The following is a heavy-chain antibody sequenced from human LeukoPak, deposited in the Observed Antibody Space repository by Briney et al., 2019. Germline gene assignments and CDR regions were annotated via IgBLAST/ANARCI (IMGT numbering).Heavy chain of an antibody. J-gene: IGHJ4*02. CDR2: ITGSGGNT. Sequence: PGGSLRLSCAASGFTFSNYAMSWVRQAPGKGLEWVSAITGSGGNTYYADSVKGRFTISRDNSKNTLYLQMNSLRDEDMAVYYCAKWGDFDVLTGYYVPDFWGQGTLVTVSS. CDR1: GFTFSNYA. D-gene: IGHD3-9*01. V-gene: IGHV3-23*01. CDR3: AKWGDFDVLTGYYVPDF.